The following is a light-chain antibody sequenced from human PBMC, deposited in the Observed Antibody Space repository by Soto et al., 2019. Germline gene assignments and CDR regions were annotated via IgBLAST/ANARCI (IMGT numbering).Light chain of an antibody. CDR2: DVS. J-gene: IGLJ1*01. CDR3: SSYTSSSTLYV. CDR1: SSDVGGYNY. Sequence: QSVLAQPASVSGSPGQSITISCTGTSSDVGGYNYVSWYQQHPGKAPKLMIYDVSNRPSGVSNRFSGSKSGNTASLTISGLQAEDEADYHCSSYTSSSTLYVFGTGTKVT. V-gene: IGLV2-14*01.